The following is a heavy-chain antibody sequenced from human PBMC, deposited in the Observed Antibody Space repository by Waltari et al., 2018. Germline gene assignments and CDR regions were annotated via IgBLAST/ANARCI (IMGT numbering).Heavy chain of an antibody. Sequence: QVQLQESGPGLVKPSETLSLSCTVSGASLTTSYWSWIRRPTGKGLEYIGYIHDSGDTNYSPSLRSRVSMSLDTSKNQVSLKISSVTAADSAVYYCARVHGSESPLAWGTDVWGQGTAVTVSS. CDR1: GASLTTSY. V-gene: IGHV4-59*01. CDR3: ARVHGSESPLAWGTDV. J-gene: IGHJ6*02. CDR2: IHDSGDT. D-gene: IGHD2-21*01.